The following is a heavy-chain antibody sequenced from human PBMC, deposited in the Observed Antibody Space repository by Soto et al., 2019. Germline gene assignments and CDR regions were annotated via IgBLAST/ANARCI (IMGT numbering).Heavy chain of an antibody. D-gene: IGHD3-3*01. CDR1: GGSISSGDYY. Sequence: SETLSLTCTVPGGSISSGDYYWSWIRQPPGKGLEWIGYIYYSGSTYYNPSLKSRVTISVDTSKNQFSLKLSSVTAADTAVYYCARTLGRRRITIFGVTISEPADPWGQGTLVTVSS. J-gene: IGHJ5*02. CDR3: ARTLGRRRITIFGVTISEPADP. V-gene: IGHV4-30-4*01. CDR2: IYYSGST.